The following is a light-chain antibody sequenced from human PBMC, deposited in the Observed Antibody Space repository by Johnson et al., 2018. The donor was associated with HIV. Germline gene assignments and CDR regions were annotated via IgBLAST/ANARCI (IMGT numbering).Light chain of an antibody. V-gene: IGLV1-51*02. J-gene: IGLJ1*01. CDR3: GTWDNSLSAHYG. CDR1: SSNIGNNY. CDR2: ENN. Sequence: QSVLTQPPSVSAAPGQKVTISCSGSSSNIGNNYVSWYQQLPRAAPKLLIYENNKRPSGIPDRFSGSKSGTSATLGITGLQTGDEADYYCGTWDNSLSAHYGFGTGTKITVL.